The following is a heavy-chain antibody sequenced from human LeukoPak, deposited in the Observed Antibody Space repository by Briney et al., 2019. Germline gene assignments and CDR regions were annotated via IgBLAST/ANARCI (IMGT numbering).Heavy chain of an antibody. D-gene: IGHD2-2*01. V-gene: IGHV3-23*01. CDR1: GFTVGTNY. CDR2: ISGSGGST. J-gene: IGHJ4*02. Sequence: GGSLRLSCAASGFTVGTNYMSWVRQAPGKGLEWVSAISGSGGSTYYADSVKGRFTISRDNSKNTLYLQMNSLRAEDTAVYYCAKVHTYCSSTSCYLDYWGQGTLVTVSS. CDR3: AKVHTYCSSTSCYLDY.